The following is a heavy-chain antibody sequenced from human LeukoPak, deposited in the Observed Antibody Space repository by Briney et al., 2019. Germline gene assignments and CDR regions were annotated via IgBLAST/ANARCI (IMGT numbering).Heavy chain of an antibody. D-gene: IGHD3-10*01. Sequence: ASVKVSCKASGYTFTGYYMHWVRQAPGQGLEWMGWINPNSGDTNYAQKFQGRVTMTRDTSISTAYMELSRLRSDDTAVYYCARGGDVLLWFGESDNWFDPWGQGTLVTVSS. CDR3: ARGGDVLLWFGESDNWFDP. CDR1: GYTFTGYY. V-gene: IGHV1-2*02. J-gene: IGHJ5*02. CDR2: INPNSGDT.